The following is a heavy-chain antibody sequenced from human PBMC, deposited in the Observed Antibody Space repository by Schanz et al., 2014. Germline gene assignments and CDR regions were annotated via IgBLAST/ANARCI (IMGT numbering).Heavy chain of an antibody. CDR3: ARDRGYCSDGSCLAFDY. CDR1: GFTFNSYA. Sequence: VQLVESGGGVVQFGRSLRLSCAASGFTFNSYAMTWVRQAPGKGLEWVSSISHSGGSKYYADSVKGRFTISRDNSKNTLYLQMNALRAEDTAVYCCARDRGYCSDGSCLAFDYWGHGTLVSVSS. D-gene: IGHD2-15*01. CDR2: ISHSGGSK. J-gene: IGHJ4*01. V-gene: IGHV3-23*04.